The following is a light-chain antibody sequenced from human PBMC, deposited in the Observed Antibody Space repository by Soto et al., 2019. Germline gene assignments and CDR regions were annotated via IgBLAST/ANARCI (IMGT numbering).Light chain of an antibody. CDR3: CSYTTSNTRQIV. CDR1: SSDVGGYNY. V-gene: IGLV2-14*01. Sequence: QSVLTQPAYVTGFPRQSITISCTETSSDVGGYNYVSWYQQQPGKAPKFMIYDVTNRPSGVSNRFSGSKSGNTASLTISGLQAEDEADYYCCSYTTSNTRQIVFGTGTKVTVL. J-gene: IGLJ1*01. CDR2: DVT.